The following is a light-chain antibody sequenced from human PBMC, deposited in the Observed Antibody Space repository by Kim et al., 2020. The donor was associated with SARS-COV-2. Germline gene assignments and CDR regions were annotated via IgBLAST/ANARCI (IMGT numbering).Light chain of an antibody. CDR1: QNVNIY. CDR3: QQRITGPWT. CDR2: GAS. V-gene: IGKV3-11*01. J-gene: IGKJ1*01. Sequence: EIVLTQSPATLSLSPGNRATLSCRASQNVNIYLAWYQQKPGQAPRLLIYGASNRATGIPARFSGSGSGTDFALTISSLEAEDSAVYYCQQRITGPWTCGQGTKVDIK.